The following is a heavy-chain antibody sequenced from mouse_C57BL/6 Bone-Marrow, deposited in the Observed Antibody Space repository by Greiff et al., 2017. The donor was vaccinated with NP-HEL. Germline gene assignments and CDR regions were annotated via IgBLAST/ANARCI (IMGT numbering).Heavy chain of an antibody. Sequence: VNVVESGAELARPGASVKMSCKASGYTFTSYTMHWVKQRPGQGLEWIGYINPSSGYTKYNQKFKDKATLTADKSSSTAYMQLSSLTSEDSAVYYCARFYGSSYNYAMDYWGQGTSVTVSS. V-gene: IGHV1-4*01. CDR1: GYTFTSYT. CDR2: INPSSGYT. CDR3: ARFYGSSYNYAMDY. D-gene: IGHD1-1*01. J-gene: IGHJ4*01.